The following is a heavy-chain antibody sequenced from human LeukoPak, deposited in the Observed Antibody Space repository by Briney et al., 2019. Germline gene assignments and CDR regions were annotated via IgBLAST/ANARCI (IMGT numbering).Heavy chain of an antibody. Sequence: GPVKVSCKASGYTFTSYAMNWVRQAPGQGLEWMGWINPNTGGTKYAQKFQGRVTMTRDTSISTAYMELSRLRSDDTAVYYCAREEYYSGSYYYYYYMDVWGKGTTVTISS. CDR2: INPNTGGT. D-gene: IGHD1-26*01. V-gene: IGHV1-2*02. CDR3: AREEYYSGSYYYYYYMDV. CDR1: GYTFTSYA. J-gene: IGHJ6*03.